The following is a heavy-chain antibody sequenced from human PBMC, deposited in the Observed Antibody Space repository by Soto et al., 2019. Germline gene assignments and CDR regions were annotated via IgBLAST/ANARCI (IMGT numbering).Heavy chain of an antibody. CDR3: ARDQGSSYNLYFDY. D-gene: IGHD3-10*01. V-gene: IGHV3-20*04. Sequence: GRSLRLSCAVSGFPFDNYDMSWVRQAPGKGLEWVSGINWNGGSTSYADSVKGRFIISRDNAKNSLYLQMNSLRVEDTALYYCARDQGSSYNLYFDYWGQGTQVTVSS. CDR2: INWNGGST. J-gene: IGHJ4*02. CDR1: GFPFDNYD.